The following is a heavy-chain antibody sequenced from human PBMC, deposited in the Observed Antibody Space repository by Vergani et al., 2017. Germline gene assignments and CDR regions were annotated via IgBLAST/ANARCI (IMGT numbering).Heavy chain of an antibody. V-gene: IGHV1-2*06. J-gene: IGHJ4*02. CDR3: ARVMVGCSRTNCFADH. CDR2: IDPNSVDT. CDR1: GSTFTSYH. Sequence: QVQLVQSGAEVKKPGASVRVSCKASGSTFTSYHIHWVRQAPGQGLDWLGRIDPNSVDTRYSQRFQDRVTITRDTSINTAYMEMTRLRPDDTAIYYCARVMVGCSRTNCFADHWGQGTLVTVSS. D-gene: IGHD2-2*01.